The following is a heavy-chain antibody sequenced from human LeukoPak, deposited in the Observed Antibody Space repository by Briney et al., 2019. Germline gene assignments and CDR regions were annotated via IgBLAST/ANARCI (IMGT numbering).Heavy chain of an antibody. J-gene: IGHJ4*02. CDR3: AKWGHYDVLTGYYVPDY. CDR1: GFTFSNYA. V-gene: IGHV3-23*01. CDR2: ILGSGGST. D-gene: IGHD3-9*01. Sequence: PGGSLRLCCAASGFTFSNYAMSWVRQAAGKGLEWVSAILGSGGSTYYADSVKGRFTVSRDNSKSTLYLQMNSLRAEDTALYYCAKWGHYDVLTGYYVPDYWGQGTLVTVSS.